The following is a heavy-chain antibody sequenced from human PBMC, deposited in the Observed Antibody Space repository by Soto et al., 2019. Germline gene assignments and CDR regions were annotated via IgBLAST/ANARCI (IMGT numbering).Heavy chain of an antibody. J-gene: IGHJ1*01. Sequence: EVQLLESGGGLVQPGGSLRLSCAASGFTFRSYAMSLVRQAPGQGLEWVSGISGSGDSTYYADSVKGRFTISRDNSKNTLYLQMNSLRAEDTDVYSCAKGVPGRAVAGTGYFQHWGQGTLVTVSS. CDR1: GFTFRSYA. CDR2: ISGSGDST. CDR3: AKGVPGRAVAGTGYFQH. D-gene: IGHD6-19*01. V-gene: IGHV3-23*01.